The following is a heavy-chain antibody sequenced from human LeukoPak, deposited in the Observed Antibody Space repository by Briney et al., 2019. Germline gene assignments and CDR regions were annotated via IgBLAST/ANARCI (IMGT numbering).Heavy chain of an antibody. V-gene: IGHV4-39*07. J-gene: IGHJ4*02. D-gene: IGHD3-3*01. CDR3: ARVGPYYDFWSGLIPIYFDY. CDR1: GGSISSSSYY. CDR2: IYYSGST. Sequence: SETLSLTCTVSGGSISSSSYYWGWIRQPPGKGLEWIGSIYYSGSTYYNPSLKSRVTISVDTSKNQFSLKLSSVTAADTAVYYCARVGPYYDFWSGLIPIYFDYWGQGTLVTVSS.